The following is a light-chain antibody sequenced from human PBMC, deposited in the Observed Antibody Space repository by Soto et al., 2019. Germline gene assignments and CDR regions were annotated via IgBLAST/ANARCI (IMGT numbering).Light chain of an antibody. CDR2: SNA. V-gene: IGLV1-44*01. J-gene: IGLJ3*02. CDR1: GSNIGENA. Sequence: QSVLTQPPSASGTPGQTVTISCSGSGSNIGENAVNWYQHLPGTAPQLLIYSNALRPSGVPHRFSGSKSGTAGSLAISGLQSEDEAHYYCAAWDDSLKAMLFGGGTKPTVL. CDR3: AAWDDSLKAML.